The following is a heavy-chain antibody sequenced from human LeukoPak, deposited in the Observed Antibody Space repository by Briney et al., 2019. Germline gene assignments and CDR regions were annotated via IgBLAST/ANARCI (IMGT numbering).Heavy chain of an antibody. V-gene: IGHV3-21*04. CDR3: AKDGPTKWELLAIFDY. Sequence: GGSLRLSCAASGFTFSSYSMNWVRQAPGKGLEWVSSISSSSSYIYYADSVKGRFTISRDNAKNSLYLQMNSLRAEDTALYYCAKDGPTKWELLAIFDYWGQGTLVTVSS. CDR2: ISSSSSYI. J-gene: IGHJ4*02. CDR1: GFTFSSYS. D-gene: IGHD1-26*01.